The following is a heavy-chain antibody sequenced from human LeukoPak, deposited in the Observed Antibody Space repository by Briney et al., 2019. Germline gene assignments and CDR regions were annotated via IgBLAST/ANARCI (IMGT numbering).Heavy chain of an antibody. CDR1: GFTFSSYA. V-gene: IGHV3-23*01. CDR3: AREDGDSGSYCDY. J-gene: IGHJ4*02. Sequence: GGSLRLSCAASGFTFSSYAMSWVRQAPGKGLEWVSDISGSGASTYYADSVKGRFTISRDNSKNTLYLQMNSLRAEDTAVYYCAREDGDSGSYCDYWGQGTLVTVSS. CDR2: ISGSGAST. D-gene: IGHD1-26*01.